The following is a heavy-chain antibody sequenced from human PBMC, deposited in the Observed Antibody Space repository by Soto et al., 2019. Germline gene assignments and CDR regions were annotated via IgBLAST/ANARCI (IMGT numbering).Heavy chain of an antibody. CDR1: GCTFGSYA. V-gene: IGHV3-23*01. CDR2: VSGSGRRT. D-gene: IGHD3-22*01. Sequence: EVQLLESGGGLVQPGGSLRLSCAASGCTFGSYAMSWVRQAPGRGLLFVSGVSGSGRRTYYADCVKGRFTISRDNSKNTLYLQRTSLGAEDTAVYYCAKDYDSTNPLDYWGQGTLVTVSS. CDR3: AKDYDSTNPLDY. J-gene: IGHJ4*02.